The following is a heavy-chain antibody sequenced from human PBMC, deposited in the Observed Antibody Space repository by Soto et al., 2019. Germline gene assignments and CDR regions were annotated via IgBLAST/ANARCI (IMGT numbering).Heavy chain of an antibody. V-gene: IGHV4-61*01. CDR1: GVSVSSGSYY. Sequence: XETLSLTCTVSGVSVSSGSYYCSWIRQPPGKGLEWIGYIYYSGSTNYNPSLKSRVTISVDTSKNQFSLKLSSVTAADTAVYYCARGALVRGVMVNYNWFEPWGQGTLVTVS. CDR2: IYYSGST. D-gene: IGHD3-10*01. J-gene: IGHJ5*02. CDR3: ARGALVRGVMVNYNWFEP.